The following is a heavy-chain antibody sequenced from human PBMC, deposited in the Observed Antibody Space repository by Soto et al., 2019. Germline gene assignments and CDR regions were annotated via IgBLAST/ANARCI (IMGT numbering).Heavy chain of an antibody. Sequence: GESLKISCKGSGYSFTSYWISWVRQMPGKGLEWMGRIDPSDSYTNYSPSFQGHVTISADKSISTAYLQWSSLKASETAMYYCALTHESTVTTSYYYYGTDVRGQGTRVTVSS. CDR1: GYSFTSYW. CDR2: IDPSDSYT. V-gene: IGHV5-10-1*01. CDR3: ALTHESTVTTSYYYYGTDV. J-gene: IGHJ6*02. D-gene: IGHD4-17*01.